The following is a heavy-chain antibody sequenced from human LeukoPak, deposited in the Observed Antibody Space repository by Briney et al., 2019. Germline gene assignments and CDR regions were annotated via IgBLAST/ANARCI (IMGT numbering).Heavy chain of an antibody. V-gene: IGHV3-23*01. CDR1: EFTFSSHA. J-gene: IGHJ4*02. CDR2: ITGSGATT. Sequence: GASLRLSCAASEFTFSSHAMSWVRQAPGKGLEWVSTITGSGATTYYADSVKGRFTISRDISKNTLYLYLQMNSLRAEDTAVYYCARGNGDYRLGSVSADYWGQGTLVTVSS. D-gene: IGHD4-17*01. CDR3: ARGNGDYRLGSVSADY.